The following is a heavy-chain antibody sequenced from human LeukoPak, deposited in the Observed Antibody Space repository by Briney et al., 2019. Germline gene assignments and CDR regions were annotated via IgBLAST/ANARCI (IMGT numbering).Heavy chain of an antibody. J-gene: IGHJ3*02. CDR2: IYYTGST. D-gene: IGHD4-17*01. CDR1: GDSIGYYY. Sequence: SETLSLTCTVSGDSIGYYYWSWIRQPPGKGLEWTGYIYYTGSTDYNPSLKSRVTISVDTSKNQFSLKLSSMTAADTAVYYCARGPTVTNDAFDIWGQGTMVTVSS. CDR3: ARGPTVTNDAFDI. V-gene: IGHV4-59*01.